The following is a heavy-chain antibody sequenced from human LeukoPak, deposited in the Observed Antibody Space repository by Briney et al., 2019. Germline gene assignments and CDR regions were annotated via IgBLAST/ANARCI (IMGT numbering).Heavy chain of an antibody. V-gene: IGHV3-48*03. CDR2: ISSSGSTI. J-gene: IGHJ4*02. Sequence: GGSLRLSCAGSGFTFSSFEMNWVRQSPGRGLEWVSYISSSGSTIYSADSVKGRFTISRDNAKNSLYLQMNSLRAEDTALYYCASRPPPHRGPFDYWGQGTLVTVSS. CDR1: GFTFSSFE. CDR3: ASRPPPHRGPFDY.